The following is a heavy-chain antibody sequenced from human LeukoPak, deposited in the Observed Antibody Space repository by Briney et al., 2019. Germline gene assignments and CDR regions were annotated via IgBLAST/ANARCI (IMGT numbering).Heavy chain of an antibody. V-gene: IGHV1-18*01. J-gene: IGHJ6*03. Sequence: ASVKVSCKASGYTFTSYGISWVRQAPGQGLEWVGWISAYNGNTNYAQKLQGRVTMTTDTSTSTAYMELRSLRSDDTAVYYCAREYDFWSGYPDYYYYYMDVWGKGTTVTVSS. CDR2: ISAYNGNT. D-gene: IGHD3-3*01. CDR3: AREYDFWSGYPDYYYYYMDV. CDR1: GYTFTSYG.